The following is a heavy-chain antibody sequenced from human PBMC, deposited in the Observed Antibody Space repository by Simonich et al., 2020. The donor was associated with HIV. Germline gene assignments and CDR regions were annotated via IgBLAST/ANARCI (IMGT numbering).Heavy chain of an antibody. CDR3: ARLTAGGLGEYFQH. CDR2: NNNSGST. Sequence: QVQLQQWGAGLLKPSETLSLTCAVYGGSFSGYYWSWIRQPPGKGLEWIGENNNSGSTNYNPDLKSRVTISVDTSKNQFSLKLSSVTAADTAVYYCARLTAGGLGEYFQHWGQGTLFTVSS. J-gene: IGHJ1*01. D-gene: IGHD6-13*01. CDR1: GGSFSGYY. V-gene: IGHV4-34*01.